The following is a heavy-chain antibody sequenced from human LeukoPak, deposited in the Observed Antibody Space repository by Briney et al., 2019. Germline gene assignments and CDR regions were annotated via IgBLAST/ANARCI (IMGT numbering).Heavy chain of an antibody. CDR2: INSDGSST. J-gene: IGHJ4*02. CDR3: ASSLGPLTEY. CDR1: GFTFSSHW. Sequence: PGGSLRLSCAASGFTFSSHWMHWVRQAPGKGPVWVSRINSDGSSTDYADSVKGRFTISRDNTKNTLYLQMNSLRAEDTAVYYCASSLGPLTEYWGQGTLVTVSS. D-gene: IGHD3-16*01. V-gene: IGHV3-74*01.